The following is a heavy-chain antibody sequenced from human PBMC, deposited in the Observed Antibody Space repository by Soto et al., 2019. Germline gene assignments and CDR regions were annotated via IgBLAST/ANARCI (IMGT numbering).Heavy chain of an antibody. CDR2: VYYTGST. J-gene: IGHJ5*02. D-gene: IGHD4-17*01. CDR3: ARVTRYGDTGGLDP. Sequence: PSETLSLTCTVSGGSISTNYWSWIRQPPGKGLEWIGFVYYTGSTNYNPSLKSRVTISVDTSKNQFSLKLSSVTAADTAVYYCARVTRYGDTGGLDPWGQGILVTVS. V-gene: IGHV4-59*01. CDR1: GGSISTNY.